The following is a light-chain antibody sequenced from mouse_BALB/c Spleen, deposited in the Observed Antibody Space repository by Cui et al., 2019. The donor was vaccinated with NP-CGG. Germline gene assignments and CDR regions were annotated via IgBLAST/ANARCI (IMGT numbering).Light chain of an antibody. CDR3: ALWYSNHWV. J-gene: IGLJ1*01. Sequence: QAVVTQEYTLTTSPGETVTLTCRSSTGAVTTNSYANWVQEKPDHLFTGLIGGTNNRAPGVPAKFSGSLIGDKAALTITGAQTEDETIYFCALWYSNHWVFGGGTKLTVL. V-gene: IGLV1*01. CDR2: GTN. CDR1: TGAVTTNSY.